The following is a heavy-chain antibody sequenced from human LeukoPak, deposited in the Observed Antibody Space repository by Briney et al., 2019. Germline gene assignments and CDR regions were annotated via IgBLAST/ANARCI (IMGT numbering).Heavy chain of an antibody. CDR2: ISWNSGSI. D-gene: IGHD1-26*01. V-gene: IGHV3-9*01. CDR3: ARAPLSGNSYSGSYYPDY. CDR1: GFSFDDYA. Sequence: GGSLRLSCAASGFSFDDYAMHWVRQAPGKGLEWVSGISWNSGSIGYADSVKGRFTISRDNAKNSLYLQMNSLRAEDTAVYYCARAPLSGNSYSGSYYPDYWGQGTLVTVSS. J-gene: IGHJ4*02.